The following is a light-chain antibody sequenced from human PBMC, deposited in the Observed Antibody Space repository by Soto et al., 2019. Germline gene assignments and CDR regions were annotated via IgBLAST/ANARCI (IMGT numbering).Light chain of an antibody. V-gene: IGLV2-11*01. J-gene: IGLJ2*01. CDR3: CSYAGSYTVV. Sequence: QSALTQPRSVSGSPGQSVTISCTGTSSDVGGYYYVSWYQHHPGKAPKLMIYDVSKRPSGVPDRFSGSKSGNTASLTISGLQAVEEADYYCCSYAGSYTVVFGGGTKLTVL. CDR2: DVS. CDR1: SSDVGGYYY.